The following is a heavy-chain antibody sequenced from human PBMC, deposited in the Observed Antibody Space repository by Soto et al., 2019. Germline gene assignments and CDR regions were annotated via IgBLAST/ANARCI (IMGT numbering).Heavy chain of an antibody. J-gene: IGHJ6*02. Sequence: QVQLQQWGAGLLKPSETLSLTCAVYGGSFSGYYWSWIRQPPGKGLEWIGEINHSGSTNYNPSLKSRVTISVDTSKNQFSLNLSSVTAADTAVYYCARVLTLDVWGQGTTVTGSS. V-gene: IGHV4-34*01. CDR2: INHSGST. CDR1: GGSFSGYY. CDR3: ARVLTLDV.